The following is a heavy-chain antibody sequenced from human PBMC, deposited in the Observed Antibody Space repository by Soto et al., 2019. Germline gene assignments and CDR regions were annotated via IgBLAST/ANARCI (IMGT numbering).Heavy chain of an antibody. D-gene: IGHD1-26*01. CDR3: ASDFYSTRSYERDFDA. J-gene: IGHJ4*03. V-gene: IGHV1-46*01. CDR2: INPTTTTT. Sequence: ASVKVSCKASENTFSTYALHWVRQAPGQGLEWMGVINPTTTTTTDAQKFQGRVTMTRDTSTSTVFLELSSLRSGDTAVYFCASDFYSTRSYERDFDARGEGIPVTVS. CDR1: ENTFSTYA.